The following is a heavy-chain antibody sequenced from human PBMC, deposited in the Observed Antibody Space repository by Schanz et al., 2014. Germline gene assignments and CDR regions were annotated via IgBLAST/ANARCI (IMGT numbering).Heavy chain of an antibody. Sequence: EVQLVESGGGLVQPGGSLRLSCAASGFTFSCCAMSWVRLAPGRGLEWVSAISNNGGDTYYADSVKGRFTISRDNAKNSLYLQMTGLRAEDTAVYYCAAHETLSTTACYPSWGQGTLVAVSS. CDR3: AAHETLSTTACYPS. CDR1: GFTFSCCA. V-gene: IGHV3-23*04. D-gene: IGHD2-2*01. J-gene: IGHJ4*02. CDR2: ISNNGGDT.